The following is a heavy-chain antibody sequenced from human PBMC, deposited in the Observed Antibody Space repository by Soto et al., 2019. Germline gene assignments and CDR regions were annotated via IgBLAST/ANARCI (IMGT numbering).Heavy chain of an antibody. J-gene: IGHJ4*02. D-gene: IGHD3-3*01. CDR3: AKVHDFWSGYYKGGFDY. V-gene: IGHV3-23*01. CDR1: GFTFSSYA. Sequence: GGSLRLSCAASGFTFSSYAMSWVRQAPGKGLEWVSAISGSGGSTYYADSVKGRFTISRDNSKNTLYLQMNSLRAEDTAVYYCAKVHDFWSGYYKGGFDYWGQGTLVTVSS. CDR2: ISGSGGST.